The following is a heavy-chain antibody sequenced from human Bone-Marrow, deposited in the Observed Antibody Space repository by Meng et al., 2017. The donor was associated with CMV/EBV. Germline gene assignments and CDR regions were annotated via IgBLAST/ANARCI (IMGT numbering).Heavy chain of an antibody. V-gene: IGHV1-18*01. J-gene: IGHJ5*02. D-gene: IGHD3-3*01. CDR1: GYTFSRYG. CDR3: AREGARFKNWFDP. CDR2: VGGCDGDT. Sequence: ASVKVSCKASGYTFSRYGVSWVRQAPGQGLEWLGWVGGCDGDTNYALEFRGRVTMTTDTATNTAYMELRSLRSDDTAVYYCAREGARFKNWFDPWGQGTLVTVSS.